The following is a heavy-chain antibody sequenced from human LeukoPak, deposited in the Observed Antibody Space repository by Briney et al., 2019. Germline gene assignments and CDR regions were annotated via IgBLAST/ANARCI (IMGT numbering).Heavy chain of an antibody. CDR1: GFTFSDYY. CDR2: ISSSGSTI. D-gene: IGHD3-3*01. Sequence: GGSLRLSCAASGFTFSDYYMSWLRQAPGKGLEWVSYISSSGSTIYYADSVKGRFTISRDNAKNSLYLQMNSLRAEDTAVYHCARAFGDFWSGYYPSYYNYYMDVWGKGTTVTVSS. CDR3: ARAFGDFWSGYYPSYYNYYMDV. V-gene: IGHV3-11*04. J-gene: IGHJ6*03.